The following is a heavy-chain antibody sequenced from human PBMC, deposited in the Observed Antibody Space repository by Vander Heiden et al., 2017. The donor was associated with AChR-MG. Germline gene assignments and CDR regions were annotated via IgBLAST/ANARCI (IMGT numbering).Heavy chain of an antibody. CDR3: ARDYAVVDYDYYFYMDV. CDR2: VYTGGNT. CDR1: GDFPTSSS. D-gene: IGHD2-2*01. Sequence: QVQLQESGPGLVWPSETLSLTCTVSGDFPTSSSWSWIRQPTGKGLEWIGRVYTGGNTNYSPALKSRVIMSVDTSKNQFSLKLSSVTAADTAVYYCARDYAVVDYDYYFYMDVWGKGTTVTVS. V-gene: IGHV4-4*07. J-gene: IGHJ6*03.